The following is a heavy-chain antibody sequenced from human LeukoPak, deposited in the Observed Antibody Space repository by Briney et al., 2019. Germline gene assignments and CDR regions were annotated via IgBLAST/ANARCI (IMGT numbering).Heavy chain of an antibody. D-gene: IGHD1-26*01. CDR3: TTDLRWDPPPPDP. V-gene: IGHV3-15*01. CDR1: GFTFSKAW. Sequence: PGGSLRLSCAASGFTFSKAWMNWVRQAPGKGLDWIGRIKTITDGGTPDYAAPVKGRFTISRDDSKNTLYLQLNSLKTEDTGVYYCTTDLRWDPPPPDPWGQGTLVTVSS. CDR2: IKTITDGGTP. J-gene: IGHJ5*02.